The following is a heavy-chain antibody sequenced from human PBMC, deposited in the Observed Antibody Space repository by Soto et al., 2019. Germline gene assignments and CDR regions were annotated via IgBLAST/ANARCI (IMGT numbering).Heavy chain of an antibody. V-gene: IGHV3-7*01. D-gene: IGHD2-15*01. Sequence: EVQLVDSGGDLVQPGGSLRLTCVASGFTFSSYWISWVRQAPGKGLEWVANINQDGSQKYYVNSVKGRLTISRDNAKKSLYLQMNSLRADDTAVYYCARDRDILDVWGKGTTVTVSS. CDR3: ARDRDILDV. CDR1: GFTFSSYW. J-gene: IGHJ6*04. CDR2: INQDGSQK.